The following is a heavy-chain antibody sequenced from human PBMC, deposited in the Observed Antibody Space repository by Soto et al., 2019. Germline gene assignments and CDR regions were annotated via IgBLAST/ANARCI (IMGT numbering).Heavy chain of an antibody. CDR2: IYYSGST. V-gene: IGHV4-31*03. Sequence: SETQSHTCTVPDGYILSGGYYWSWIRQHPGKGLEWIGYIYYSGSTYYNPSLKSRVTISVDTSKNQFSLKLSSVTAADTAVYYCARDQDFPNSYYYYGMDVWGQGTTVTVSS. J-gene: IGHJ6*02. D-gene: IGHD1-1*01. CDR1: DGYILSGGYY. CDR3: ARDQDFPNSYYYYGMDV.